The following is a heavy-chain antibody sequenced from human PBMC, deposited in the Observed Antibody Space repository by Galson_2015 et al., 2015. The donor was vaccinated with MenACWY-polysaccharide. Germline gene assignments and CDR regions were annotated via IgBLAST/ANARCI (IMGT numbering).Heavy chain of an antibody. CDR1: GFSFSTYW. V-gene: IGHV3-7*01. Sequence: SLRLSCAASGFSFSTYWMSWVRQAPGKGLEWVANINQGGTEERYVDSVKGRFTISRDNAQNSVYLQMNGLRAEDTAVYYCARPSSGGSYYNDWGPGTLVPVSS. CDR3: ARPSSGGSYYND. CDR2: INQGGTEE. D-gene: IGHD2-15*01. J-gene: IGHJ4*02.